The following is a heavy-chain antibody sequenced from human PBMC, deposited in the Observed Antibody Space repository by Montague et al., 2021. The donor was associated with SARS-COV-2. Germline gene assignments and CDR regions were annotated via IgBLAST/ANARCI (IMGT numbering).Heavy chain of an antibody. CDR2: TYYSGSH. V-gene: IGHV4-39*02. CDR3: VRGGYSDWLLPFDS. Sequence: SETLSLTCTVSGGSITSYCYYWGWLRQPPGQGLEWLGCTYYSGSHYSTPSLKSPVTMSVDTPQSPFSLTLSSVTAADTVVFYCVRGGYSDWLLPFDSWGQGTLVTVSS. J-gene: IGHJ4*02. CDR1: GGSITSYCYY. D-gene: IGHD3-9*01.